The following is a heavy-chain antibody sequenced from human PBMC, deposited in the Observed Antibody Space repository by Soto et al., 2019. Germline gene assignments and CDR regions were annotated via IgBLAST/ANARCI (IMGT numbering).Heavy chain of an antibody. J-gene: IGHJ4*02. Sequence: SETLSLTCAVAGGSIRSNNWWSWVRQPPGKGLEWIGEIFHSGSTNYNPSLKTRVTISVDKSKNQFSLKLSSVTAADTAVYYCARVYSGSYSDSWGQGTLVTVSS. D-gene: IGHD1-26*01. CDR3: ARVYSGSYSDS. V-gene: IGHV4-4*02. CDR1: GGSIRSNNW. CDR2: IFHSGST.